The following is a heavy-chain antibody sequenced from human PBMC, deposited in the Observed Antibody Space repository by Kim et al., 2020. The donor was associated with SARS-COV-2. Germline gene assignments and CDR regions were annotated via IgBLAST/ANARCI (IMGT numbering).Heavy chain of an antibody. CDR3: ARGVLGYCSGGSCLDY. D-gene: IGHD2-15*01. V-gene: IGHV1-69*04. Sequence: SVKVSCKASGGTFSSYAISWVRQAPGQGLEWMGRIIPILGIANYAQKFQGRVTITADKSTSTAYMELSSLRSEDTAVYYYARGVLGYCSGGSCLDYWGQGTLVTVSS. J-gene: IGHJ4*02. CDR1: GGTFSSYA. CDR2: IIPILGIA.